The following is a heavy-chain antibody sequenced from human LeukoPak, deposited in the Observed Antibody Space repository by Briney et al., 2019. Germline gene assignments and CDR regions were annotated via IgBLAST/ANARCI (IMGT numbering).Heavy chain of an antibody. CDR3: ARHPPKFHPAFDYYYYMDV. CDR1: GYTFTTYW. J-gene: IGHJ6*03. CDR2: IYPGDSDT. V-gene: IGHV5-51*01. D-gene: IGHD3-16*01. Sequence: GESLKISCKGSGYTFTTYWIGWVRQMPGKGLEWTGIIYPGDSDTRYSPSFQGQVTISADKSINTAYLQWSSLKASDTAMYYCARHPPKFHPAFDYYYYMDVWGKGTTVTVSS.